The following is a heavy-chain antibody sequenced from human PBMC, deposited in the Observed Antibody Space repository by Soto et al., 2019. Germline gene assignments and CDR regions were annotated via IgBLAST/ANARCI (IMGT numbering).Heavy chain of an antibody. D-gene: IGHD1-26*01. CDR3: ARDPSGSYPEFDY. CDR2: ITYDGSNQ. J-gene: IGHJ4*02. CDR1: GFIFSSYT. V-gene: IGHV3-30-3*01. Sequence: GGSLRLSCAASGFIFSSYTMHWVRQAPGKGLEWVGVITYDGSNQYYADFVKGRFTISRDNSRNMLFLQMNSLRPDDTAVYYCARDPSGSYPEFDYWGQGTPVTVS.